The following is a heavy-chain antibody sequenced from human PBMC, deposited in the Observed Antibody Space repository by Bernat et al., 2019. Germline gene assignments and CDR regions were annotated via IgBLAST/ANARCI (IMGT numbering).Heavy chain of an antibody. CDR1: GFTFSSYA. CDR2: ISYDGSNK. D-gene: IGHD6-13*01. J-gene: IGHJ6*03. Sequence: QVQLVESGGGVVQPGRSLRLPCAASGFTFSSYAMHWVRQAPGKGLEWVAVISYDGSNKYYADSVKGRFTISRDNSKNTLYLQMNSLRAEDTAVYYCARDAIAAADYYYYMDVWGKGTTVTVSS. V-gene: IGHV3-30*01. CDR3: ARDAIAAADYYYYMDV.